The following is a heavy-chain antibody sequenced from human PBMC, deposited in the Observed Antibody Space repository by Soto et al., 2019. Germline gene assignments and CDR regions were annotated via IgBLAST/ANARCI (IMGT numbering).Heavy chain of an antibody. V-gene: IGHV3-30*18. J-gene: IGHJ4*02. D-gene: IGHD6-13*01. CDR1: GFTFSSYG. CDR3: AKDGRAAAGLDY. Sequence: GGSLRLSCAASGFTFSSYGMHWVRQAPGKGLEWVAVISYDGSNKYYADSVKGRFTISRDNSKNTLYLQMNSLRAEDTAVYYCAKDGRAAAGLDYWGQGTLGTVSS. CDR2: ISYDGSNK.